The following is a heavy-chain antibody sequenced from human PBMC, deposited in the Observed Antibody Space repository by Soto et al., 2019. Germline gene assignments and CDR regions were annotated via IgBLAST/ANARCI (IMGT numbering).Heavy chain of an antibody. V-gene: IGHV3-30-3*01. CDR1: GFTFSSYA. D-gene: IGHD2-21*02. J-gene: IGHJ2*01. CDR3: ARTGGDRWYFDL. Sequence: QVQLVESGGGVVQPGRSLRLSCAASGFTFSSYAMHWVRQAPGKGLEWVAVISYDGSNKYYADSVKGRFTISRDNSKNTLYLQMNGLRAEDTAVYYCARTGGDRWYFDLWGRGTLVTVSS. CDR2: ISYDGSNK.